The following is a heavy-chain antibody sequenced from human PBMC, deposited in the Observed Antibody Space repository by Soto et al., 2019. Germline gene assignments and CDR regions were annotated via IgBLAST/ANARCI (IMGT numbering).Heavy chain of an antibody. J-gene: IGHJ6*02. CDR2: IYYSGST. CDR1: GGSISSSSYY. CDR3: ARRETLSGFTYYYYGMDV. D-gene: IGHD3-9*01. V-gene: IGHV4-39*01. Sequence: PSETLSLTCTVSGGSISSSSYYWGWIRQPPGKGLEWIGSIYYSGSTYYNPSLKSRVTISVDTSKNQFSLKLSSVTAADTAVYYCARRETLSGFTYYYYGMDVWGQGTKVTVSS.